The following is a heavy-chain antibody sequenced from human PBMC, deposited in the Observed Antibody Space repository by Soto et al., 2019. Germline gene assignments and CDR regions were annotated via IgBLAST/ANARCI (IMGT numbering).Heavy chain of an antibody. D-gene: IGHD3-10*01. V-gene: IGHV1-18*01. Sequence: ASVKVSCKASGYTFTSYGISWVRQAPGQGLEWMGWISAYNGNTNYAQKLQGRVTMTTDTSTSTAYMELRSLRSDDTAVYYCARCVLLWFGESHAYYYYYMDVWGKGTTVTVSS. CDR3: ARCVLLWFGESHAYYYYYMDV. CDR2: ISAYNGNT. J-gene: IGHJ6*03. CDR1: GYTFTSYG.